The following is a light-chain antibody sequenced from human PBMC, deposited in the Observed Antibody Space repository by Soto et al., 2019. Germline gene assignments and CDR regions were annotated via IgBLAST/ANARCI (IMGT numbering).Light chain of an antibody. Sequence: EIVLTQSPATLSLSPGERDTLSCRASQSVSNYLAWYQQKPGQAPRLLIYDASNRATGIPARFSGSGSGTDFTLTISSLEPEDFAVYYCQQRSNWPSPFTFGPGTKVDIK. CDR2: DAS. CDR3: QQRSNWPSPFT. V-gene: IGKV3-11*01. J-gene: IGKJ3*01. CDR1: QSVSNY.